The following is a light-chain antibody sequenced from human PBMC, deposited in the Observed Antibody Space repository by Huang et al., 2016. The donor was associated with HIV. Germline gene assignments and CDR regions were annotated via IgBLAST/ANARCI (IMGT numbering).Light chain of an antibody. V-gene: IGKV1-8*01. Sequence: AIRITQSPSSLSASTRDKVSITCRASQDINTYLAWYQQKPGKPPSLLIYATSNLQSGVPSRFSGSGSGTHFNRTITHLQSEDFATYYCQQYYSFPLTFGQGSQVEV. J-gene: IGKJ1*01. CDR1: QDINTY. CDR3: QQYYSFPLT. CDR2: ATS.